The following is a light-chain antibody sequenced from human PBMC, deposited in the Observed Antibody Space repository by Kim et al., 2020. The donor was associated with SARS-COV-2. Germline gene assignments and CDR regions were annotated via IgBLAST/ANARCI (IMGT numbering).Light chain of an antibody. CDR2: DVN. CDR1: SSDIGDYYY. Sequence: QSVLTQPASVSGSPGQSITISCTGTSSDIGDYYYVSWYQQLPGKAPKLIIYDVNKRPSGVSSRFSGSRSGTTASLTISGLQAEDEADYYCSSYTTRGACVGFGGGTQLTVL. V-gene: IGLV2-14*03. CDR3: SSYTTRGACVG. J-gene: IGLJ2*01.